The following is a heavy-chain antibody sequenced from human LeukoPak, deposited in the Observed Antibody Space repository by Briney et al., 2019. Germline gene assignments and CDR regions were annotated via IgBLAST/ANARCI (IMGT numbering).Heavy chain of an antibody. Sequence: SETLSLTCTVSGGSISSYYWSWIRQPPGKGLEWIGYIYYSGSTYYNPSLKSRVTISADTSKNQFSLKLSSVTAADTAVYYCAREGDYGDYVLDYWGQGTLVTVSS. CDR1: GGSISSYY. J-gene: IGHJ4*02. CDR2: IYYSGST. V-gene: IGHV4-30-4*01. CDR3: AREGDYGDYVLDY. D-gene: IGHD4-17*01.